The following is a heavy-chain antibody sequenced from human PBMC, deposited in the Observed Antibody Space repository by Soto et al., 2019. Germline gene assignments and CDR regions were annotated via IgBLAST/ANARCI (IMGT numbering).Heavy chain of an antibody. D-gene: IGHD3-9*01. CDR2: TYYRSKWYN. Sequence: QSQTLSLTCAISGDSVSSNSAAWNWIRQSPSRGLEWLGRTYYRSKWYNDYAVSVKSRIIINPDTSKNQFSLHLNLVTPADTAVYYCVTYYDSLTGFYGGGRNAFDIWGQGTLVTVSS. V-gene: IGHV6-1*01. CDR1: GDSVSSNSAA. J-gene: IGHJ3*02. CDR3: VTYYDSLTGFYGGGRNAFDI.